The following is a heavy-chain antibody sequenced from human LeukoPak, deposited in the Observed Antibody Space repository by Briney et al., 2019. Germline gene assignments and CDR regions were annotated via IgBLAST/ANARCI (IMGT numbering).Heavy chain of an antibody. CDR2: ISWNSGSI. D-gene: IGHD3-16*01. V-gene: IGHV3-9*01. Sequence: GGSLRLSCAASGFTFDDYAVHWVRQAPGKGLEWVSGISWNSGSIGYADSVKGRFTISRDNAKNSLYLQMNSLRAEDTALYYCAKVPSFGSDLDAFDIWGQGTMVTVSS. CDR3: AKVPSFGSDLDAFDI. J-gene: IGHJ3*02. CDR1: GFTFDDYA.